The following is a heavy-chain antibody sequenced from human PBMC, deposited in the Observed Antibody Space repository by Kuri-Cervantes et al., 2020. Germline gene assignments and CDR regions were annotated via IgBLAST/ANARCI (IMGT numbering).Heavy chain of an antibody. J-gene: IGHJ5*02. Sequence: GESLKISCAASGFTFSSYGMHWVRQAPGKGLEWVAVISYDGSNKYYADSVKGRFTISRDNSKNTLYLQMNSLRAEDTAVYYCARGVVVAATLGWFDPWGQGTLVTVSS. CDR3: ARGVVVAATLGWFDP. D-gene: IGHD2-15*01. V-gene: IGHV3-30*03. CDR1: GFTFSSYG. CDR2: ISYDGSNK.